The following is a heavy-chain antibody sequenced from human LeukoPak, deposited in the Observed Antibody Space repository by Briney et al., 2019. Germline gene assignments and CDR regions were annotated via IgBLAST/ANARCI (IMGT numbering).Heavy chain of an antibody. D-gene: IGHD3-22*01. CDR1: GGSISSSSYY. CDR2: IYYSGST. V-gene: IGHV4-39*01. J-gene: IGHJ4*02. CDR3: ARLSHPLRDSSGPTTY. Sequence: PSETLSLTCTVSGGSISSSSYYWGWLRQPPGKGLEWIGSIYYSGSTYYNPSLKSRVTISVDTSKNQFSLKLSSVTAADTAVYYCARLSHPLRDSSGPTTYWGQGTLVTVSS.